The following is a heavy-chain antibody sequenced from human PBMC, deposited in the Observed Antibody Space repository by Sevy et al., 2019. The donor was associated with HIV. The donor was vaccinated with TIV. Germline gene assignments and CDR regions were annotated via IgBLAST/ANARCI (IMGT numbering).Heavy chain of an antibody. V-gene: IGHV1-2*02. CDR2: MNPNSGGT. J-gene: IGHJ4*02. Sequence: GASVKVSCKASGYTFTGYYIHWVRQAPGQGLEWMGWMNPNSGGTNYAQKFQGRVTMTRDTSISTAYMELSRLRSDDTAVYYCARDFRYDYGDPKLRYFDYWGQGTLVTVSS. CDR3: ARDFRYDYGDPKLRYFDY. D-gene: IGHD4-17*01. CDR1: GYTFTGYY.